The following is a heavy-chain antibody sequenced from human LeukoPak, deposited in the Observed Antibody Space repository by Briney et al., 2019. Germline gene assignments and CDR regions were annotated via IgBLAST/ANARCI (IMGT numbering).Heavy chain of an antibody. V-gene: IGHV1-69*01. CDR2: VIPIFGTA. Sequence: SSVKLSCKASGGSFSSYAISWVRQAPGQGLGWMGGVIPIFGTANYAQKFQGRVTITADESTSTAYMELSSLRSEDTAVYYCAGGYDFWSGYYNGNYYYGMDVWGQGTTVTVSS. J-gene: IGHJ6*02. CDR3: AGGYDFWSGYYNGNYYYGMDV. CDR1: GGSFSSYA. D-gene: IGHD3-3*01.